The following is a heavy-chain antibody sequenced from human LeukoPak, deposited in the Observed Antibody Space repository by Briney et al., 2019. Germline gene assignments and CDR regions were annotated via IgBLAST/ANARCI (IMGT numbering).Heavy chain of an antibody. V-gene: IGHV3-11*04. J-gene: IGHJ4*02. CDR2: ISSSGSTI. CDR1: GGPISSYY. Sequence: LSLTCTVSGGPISSYYWSWIRQAPGKGLEWVSYISSSGSTIYYADSVKGRFTISRDNAKNSLSLQMNSLRAEDTSVYYCARDRNGDFWSTYYTGYFDYWGQGTLVTVSS. D-gene: IGHD3-3*01. CDR3: ARDRNGDFWSTYYTGYFDY.